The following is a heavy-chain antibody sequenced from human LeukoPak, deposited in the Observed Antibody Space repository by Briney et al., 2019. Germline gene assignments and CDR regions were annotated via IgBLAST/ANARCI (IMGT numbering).Heavy chain of an antibody. CDR3: AKDGDFSVTGCLDP. J-gene: IGHJ5*02. CDR1: GFTFSTYA. D-gene: IGHD4-17*01. Sequence: PGASLRLSCVASGFTFSTYAMSWVRQAPGKGLEWVSAISGGGGSTYYADSVKGRFTISRDNSKNMMYLEMNSLRVEDTAVYYCAKDGDFSVTGCLDPWGQGTLVTVSS. CDR2: ISGGGGST. V-gene: IGHV3-23*01.